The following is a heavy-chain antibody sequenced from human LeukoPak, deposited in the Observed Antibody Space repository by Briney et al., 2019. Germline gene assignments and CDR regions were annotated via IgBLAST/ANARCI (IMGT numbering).Heavy chain of an antibody. Sequence: PGGSLRLSCAASGFTFSSYGMHWVRQAPGKGLEWVAVISYDGSNKYYADSVKGRFTISRDNSKNTLYLQMNSLRAEDTAVYYCAKETPKKRYNWNADFDYWGQGTLVTVSS. CDR1: GFTFSSYG. J-gene: IGHJ4*02. D-gene: IGHD1-20*01. V-gene: IGHV3-30*18. CDR2: ISYDGSNK. CDR3: AKETPKKRYNWNADFDY.